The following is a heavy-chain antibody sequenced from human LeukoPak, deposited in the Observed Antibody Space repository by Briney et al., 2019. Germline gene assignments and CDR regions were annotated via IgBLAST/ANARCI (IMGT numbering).Heavy chain of an antibody. Sequence: SETLSLTCTVSGGSTGSDYWSWIRQPPGKGLEWIAYVYYSGVTSYNPSLKSRVAISIDTSKNQFSLNLSSVTAADTAVYYCARGYYYDSSGYSPSIQFDYWGQGTLVTVSS. D-gene: IGHD3-22*01. CDR1: GGSTGSDY. CDR3: ARGYYYDSSGYSPSIQFDY. V-gene: IGHV4-59*08. J-gene: IGHJ4*02. CDR2: VYYSGVT.